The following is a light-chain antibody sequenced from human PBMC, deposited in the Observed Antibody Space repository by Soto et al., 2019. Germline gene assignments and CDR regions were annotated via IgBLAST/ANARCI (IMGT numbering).Light chain of an antibody. CDR3: QQYSNWPPAIT. V-gene: IGKV3-15*01. CDR2: AAS. Sequence: EIVMTQSPATLSVSPGERATLSCRASQSVSSNLAWYQQKPGQAPRLLIYAASTRATGIPARFSGSGSGTEFALIISSLQSEDVAVYYCQQYSNWPPAITFGQGTRLEIK. CDR1: QSVSSN. J-gene: IGKJ5*01.